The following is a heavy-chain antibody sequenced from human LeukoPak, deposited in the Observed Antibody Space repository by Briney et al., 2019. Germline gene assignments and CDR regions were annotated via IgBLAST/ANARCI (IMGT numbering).Heavy chain of an antibody. V-gene: IGHV4-39*01. D-gene: IGHD3-10*01. CDR3: ARHYGP. CDR1: GGSIRSSYYY. J-gene: IGHJ5*02. CDR2: IYDSGST. Sequence: TPSETLSLTCTVSGGSIRSSYYYWGWIRQPPGKGLEWIGSIYDSGSTYYNPSLKSRVTISVDTSKNQFSLKLNSVTAADTAVYNCARHYGPWGQGTLVTVSS.